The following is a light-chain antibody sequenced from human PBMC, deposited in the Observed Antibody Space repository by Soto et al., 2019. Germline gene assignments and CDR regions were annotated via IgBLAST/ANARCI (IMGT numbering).Light chain of an antibody. CDR3: QQRKYWPPLT. V-gene: IGKV3-11*01. J-gene: IGKJ4*01. Sequence: ETVLTQSPATLSLSPGERATLSCRASDNIDIYLAWYQQRPGQAPRLLIYDVSNRATGIPARFSGSRSGTDFTLSISSLEPADFLIYYCQQRKYWPPLTFGGGTRVEIK. CDR2: DVS. CDR1: DNIDIY.